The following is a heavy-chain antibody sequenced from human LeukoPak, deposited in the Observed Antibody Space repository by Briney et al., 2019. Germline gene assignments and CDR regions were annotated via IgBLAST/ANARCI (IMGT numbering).Heavy chain of an antibody. CDR2: INHSGST. V-gene: IGHV4-34*01. Sequence: SETLSLTCAVYGGSFSGYYWSWIRQPPGKGLEWTAEINHSGSTNYNPSLKSRVTISVDTSKNQFSLKLSSVTAADTAVYYCARRGYDHSGYYYGMDVWGKGTTVTVSS. J-gene: IGHJ6*04. CDR1: GGSFSGYY. D-gene: IGHD5-12*01. CDR3: ARRGYDHSGYYYGMDV.